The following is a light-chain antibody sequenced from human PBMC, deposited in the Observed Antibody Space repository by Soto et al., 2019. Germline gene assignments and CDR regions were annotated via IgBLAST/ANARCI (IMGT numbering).Light chain of an antibody. CDR2: EVT. Sequence: HSALAQPASVSGSPGQSITISCSGTSGDVGAYNYVAWYQQHPGKAPKLIIYEVTNRPSGVSYRFSASKSGNTASLTISGLHSEDEAEYYCISYTGKSAAYVFGTGTKVNVL. V-gene: IGLV2-14*01. CDR1: SGDVGAYNY. J-gene: IGLJ1*01. CDR3: ISYTGKSAAYV.